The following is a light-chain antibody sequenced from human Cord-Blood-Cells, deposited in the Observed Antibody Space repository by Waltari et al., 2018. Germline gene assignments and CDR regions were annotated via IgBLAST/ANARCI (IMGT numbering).Light chain of an antibody. CDR2: LGS. CDR1: QSLLHSNGYNY. Sequence: DIVMTQSPLSLPVTPGAPASISCRSSQSLLHSNGYNYLDWYLQKPGQSPQLLIYLGSNRASGVPDRFSCSGSGTDFTLKISRVESEDFGVYYCMQALQTPYTFGQGTKLEIK. CDR3: MQALQTPYT. V-gene: IGKV2-28*01. J-gene: IGKJ2*01.